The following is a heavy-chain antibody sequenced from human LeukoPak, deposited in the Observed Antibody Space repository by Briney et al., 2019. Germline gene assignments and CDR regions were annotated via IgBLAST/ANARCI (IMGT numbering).Heavy chain of an antibody. J-gene: IGHJ6*03. D-gene: IGHD6-19*01. CDR1: GYSFPTYD. V-gene: IGHV1-8*03. CDR2: MSSKSGHT. CDR3: ARLSTEYSSGRRRYYYMDV. Sequence: GASVKVSCKASGYSFPTYDINWVRQATGQGLQWMGWMSSKSGHTAYAQKFQGRVIFTRNISISTAYMEVSSLTSEDTAVYYCARLSTEYSSGRRRYYYMDVWGKGTTVTISS.